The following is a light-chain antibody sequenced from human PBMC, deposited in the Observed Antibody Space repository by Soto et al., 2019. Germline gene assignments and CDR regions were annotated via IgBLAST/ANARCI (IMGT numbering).Light chain of an antibody. J-gene: IGLJ1*01. CDR2: EVS. CDR1: SSDVWGYNY. Sequence: SAPIWLASVSGSPGQSITISCTRTSSDVWGYNYVSWYQQHTGKAPKLMIYEVSNRPSGVSNRFSGSKSGNTASMRLSVPQAEAEADYYRSTHTSSSARVYATGTKVTV. V-gene: IGLV2-14*01. CDR3: STHTSSSARV.